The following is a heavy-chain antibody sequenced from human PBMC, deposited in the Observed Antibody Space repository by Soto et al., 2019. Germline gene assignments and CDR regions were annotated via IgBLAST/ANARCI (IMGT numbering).Heavy chain of an antibody. CDR2: IKQDGSEK. Sequence: GGSLRLSCAASGFTFSSYWMSWVRQAPGKGLEWVANIKQDGSEKYYVDSVKGRFTISSDNAKNYLFLQMNSLRAEDTAVYYCARVETQYYYDSSGQEFDYWGQGTLVTVSS. CDR1: GFTFSSYW. V-gene: IGHV3-7*05. D-gene: IGHD3-22*01. J-gene: IGHJ4*02. CDR3: ARVETQYYYDSSGQEFDY.